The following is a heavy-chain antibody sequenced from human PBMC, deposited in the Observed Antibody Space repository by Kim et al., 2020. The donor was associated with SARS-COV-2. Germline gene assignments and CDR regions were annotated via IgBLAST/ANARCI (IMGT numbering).Heavy chain of an antibody. CDR3: ARDPLYGDPN. D-gene: IGHD4-17*01. V-gene: IGHV3-48*04. CDR2: ISSSSSTI. J-gene: IGHJ4*02. Sequence: GGSLRLSCAASGFTFSSYSMNWVRQAPGKGLEWVSYISSSSSTIYYADSVKGRFTISRDNAKNSLYLQMNSLRAEDTAVYYCARDPLYGDPNWGQGTLVTVSS. CDR1: GFTFSSYS.